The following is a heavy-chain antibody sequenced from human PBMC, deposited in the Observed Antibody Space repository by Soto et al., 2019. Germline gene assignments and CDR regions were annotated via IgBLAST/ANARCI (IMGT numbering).Heavy chain of an antibody. CDR1: GYFISSSHW. CDR2: INYSGSF. D-gene: IGHD4-4*01. Sequence: PSETLSLTCRVSGYFISSSHWWGWIRQPPGKGLEWIGHINYSGSFYHDPSLKSRVTMSLDTSKHQFSLRLSSVTAVDTAVYYCARIATTTLGGPRDYWGRVTLVSVS. J-gene: IGHJ4*02. CDR3: ARIATTTLGGPRDY. V-gene: IGHV4-28*05.